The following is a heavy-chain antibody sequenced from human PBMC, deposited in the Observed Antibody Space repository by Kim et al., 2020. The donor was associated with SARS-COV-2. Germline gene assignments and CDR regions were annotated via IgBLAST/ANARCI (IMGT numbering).Heavy chain of an antibody. Sequence: SVKVSCKTSGGTLRDYAINWVRQVPGQGLEWMGRIVPIVDIAKHAQKFQGRVTITADKSTGTVYMELSSLRSDDTAVYYCAKGHSGYSSGQFDLWGQGTLVTVSS. V-gene: IGHV1-69*04. CDR3: AKGHSGYSSGQFDL. CDR1: GGTLRDYA. D-gene: IGHD6-19*01. J-gene: IGHJ4*02. CDR2: IVPIVDIA.